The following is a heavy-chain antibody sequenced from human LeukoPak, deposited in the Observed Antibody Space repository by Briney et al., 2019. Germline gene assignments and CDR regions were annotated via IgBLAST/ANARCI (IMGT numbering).Heavy chain of an antibody. V-gene: IGHV3-7*01. CDR2: INPDGSQQ. Sequence: GGSLRLSCAASEFSFSAFWMSWVRQGPGKGPEWVATINPDGSQQYYVDSVRGRFTLSRDNAKDSLYLQMNSLSADDTAVYFCVRLFGGVTTFDYWGQGTLVTVSS. D-gene: IGHD4-17*01. CDR1: EFSFSAFW. CDR3: VRLFGGVTTFDY. J-gene: IGHJ4*02.